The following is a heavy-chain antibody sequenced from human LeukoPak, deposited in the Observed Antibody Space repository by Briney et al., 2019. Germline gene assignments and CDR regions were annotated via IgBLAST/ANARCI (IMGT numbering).Heavy chain of an antibody. D-gene: IGHD2-2*01. Sequence: ASVKVSCKASGYTFTGYYMHWVRQAPVQGLEWMGRINPNSGGTNYAQKFQGRVTMTRDTSISTAYMELSRLRSDDTAVYYCARDIVVVPAAMGVDYWGQGTLVTVSS. CDR3: ARDIVVVPAAMGVDY. CDR2: INPNSGGT. V-gene: IGHV1-2*06. CDR1: GYTFTGYY. J-gene: IGHJ4*02.